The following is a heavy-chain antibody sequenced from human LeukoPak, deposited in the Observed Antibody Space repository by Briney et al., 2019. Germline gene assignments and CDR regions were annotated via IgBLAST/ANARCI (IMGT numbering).Heavy chain of an antibody. V-gene: IGHV3-30*02. Sequence: PGGSLRLSCAASGFTFSSYGMYWVRQAPSKGLEWVASILYDGSNKFYLDSVKGRFTISRDNSRNTLYLQMNSLRAEDTAVYYCARLTGRDNYYSYMDVWGKGTTVTVSS. CDR1: GFTFSSYG. CDR3: ARLTGRDNYYSYMDV. CDR2: ILYDGSNK. J-gene: IGHJ6*03. D-gene: IGHD1-1*01.